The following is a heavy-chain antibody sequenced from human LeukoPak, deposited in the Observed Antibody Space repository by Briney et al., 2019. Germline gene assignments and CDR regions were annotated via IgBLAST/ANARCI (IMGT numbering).Heavy chain of an antibody. CDR2: IVPVLGTA. CDR1: GGTFSNYA. D-gene: IGHD6-6*01. CDR3: ATAWFEQLVVAGAFEI. Sequence: SVKVSCKASGGTFSNYAITWVRQAPGQGLDWLGGIVPVLGTANYAQKFQGRVTITTDESTSTVYMELSSLRSEDTAVYYCATAWFEQLVVAGAFEIWGQGTMVTVSS. V-gene: IGHV1-69*05. J-gene: IGHJ3*02.